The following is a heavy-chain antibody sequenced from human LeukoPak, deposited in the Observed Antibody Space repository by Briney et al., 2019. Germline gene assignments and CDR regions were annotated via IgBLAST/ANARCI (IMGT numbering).Heavy chain of an antibody. CDR2: IYYSGST. J-gene: IGHJ4*02. CDR3: AREVEMARQFDY. CDR1: GGSITRYY. V-gene: IGHV4-59*12. Sequence: PSETLSLTCTVSGGSITRYYWSWIRQPPGKGLEWIGYIYYSGSTDYNPSLKSRVTMSVDTSKNQFSLKLSSVTAADTAVYFCAREVEMARQFDYWGQGTLVTVSS. D-gene: IGHD5-24*01.